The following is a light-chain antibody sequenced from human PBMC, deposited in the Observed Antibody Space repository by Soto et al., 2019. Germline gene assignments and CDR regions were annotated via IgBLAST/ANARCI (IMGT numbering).Light chain of an antibody. CDR1: QSVSSY. J-gene: IGKJ4*01. CDR3: QQRSNWLT. Sequence: EIVLTQSPATLSLSPGERATLSCRASQSVSSYLAWYQQKPGQAPRLLIYDASNRATGIPARFSGSGSGTDFTLTIISLEPEEFAVYYCQQRSNWLTFGGGTKVEIK. V-gene: IGKV3-11*01. CDR2: DAS.